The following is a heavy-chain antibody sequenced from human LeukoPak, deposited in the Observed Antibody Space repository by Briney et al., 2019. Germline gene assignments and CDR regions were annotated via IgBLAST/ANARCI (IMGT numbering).Heavy chain of an antibody. CDR2: ISYDGSDK. Sequence: TGGSLRLSCAASGFTFSSYAMSWVRQPPGKGLEWVAVISYDGSDKYYADSVKGRFTISRDNSKNTLHLQMISLRAEDTAVYYCARDQGAWGYGYNFDYWGQGTLVTVSS. CDR1: GFTFSSYA. D-gene: IGHD3-16*01. CDR3: ARDQGAWGYGYNFDY. J-gene: IGHJ4*02. V-gene: IGHV3-30-3*01.